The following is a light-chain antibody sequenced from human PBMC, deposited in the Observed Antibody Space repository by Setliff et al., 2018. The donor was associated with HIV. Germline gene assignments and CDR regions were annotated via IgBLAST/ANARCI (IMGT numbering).Light chain of an antibody. V-gene: IGLV3-25*03. CDR2: KDN. J-gene: IGLJ2*01. CDR1: ALPKEY. CDR3: QSADSSGTYRVV. Sequence: SYELTQPPSVSVSPGQTARITCSGDALPKEYAYWYQQKPGQAPVLVIYKDNERPSGIPERFSGSSSRTTVTLTISAVQAEDEADYYCQSADSSGTYRVVFGGGTKVTVL.